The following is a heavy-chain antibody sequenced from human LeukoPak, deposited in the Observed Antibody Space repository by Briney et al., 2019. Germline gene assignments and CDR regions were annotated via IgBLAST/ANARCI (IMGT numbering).Heavy chain of an antibody. CDR3: AGVGVDYSGNIIKYYFDY. J-gene: IGHJ4*02. CDR2: IYHSGST. V-gene: IGHV4-4*02. D-gene: IGHD4-23*01. Sequence: SGTLSLTCAVSGGSISSSNWWSWVRQPPGKGLEWIGEIYHSGSTNYNPSLKSRVTISVDKSKNQFSLKLSSVTAADTAVYYCAGVGVDYSGNIIKYYFDYWGQGTLVTVSS. CDR1: GGSISSSNW.